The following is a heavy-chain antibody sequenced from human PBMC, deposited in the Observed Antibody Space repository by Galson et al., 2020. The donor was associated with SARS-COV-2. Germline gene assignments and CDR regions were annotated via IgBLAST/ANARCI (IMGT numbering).Heavy chain of an antibody. D-gene: IGHD3-22*01. Sequence: SETQSLTCTVSGGSITSSSYYWAWIRQPPGKGLEWVGSTYYSGSTFYSPSLKSRVTMYIDTSKNQFSLKLRSVTAGDTAVYYCAREGTVPVYSSSGYIDSWGPGTLITVSS. J-gene: IGHJ4*02. CDR2: TYYSGST. CDR3: AREGTVPVYSSSGYIDS. V-gene: IGHV4-39*02. CDR1: GGSITSSSYY.